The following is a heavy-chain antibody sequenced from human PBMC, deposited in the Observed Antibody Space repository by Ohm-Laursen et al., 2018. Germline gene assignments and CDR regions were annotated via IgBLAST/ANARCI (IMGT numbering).Heavy chain of an antibody. CDR1: GFTFSSYG. D-gene: IGHD3-22*01. V-gene: IGHV3-21*01. J-gene: IGHJ3*02. CDR2: ISSSSSYI. Sequence: SLRLSCTASGFTFSSYGMHWVRQAPGKGLEWVSSISSSSSYIYYADSVKGRFTISRDNAKNSLYLQTNSLRAEDTAVYYCARDRYYYDSSGYSPIDAFDIWGQGTMVTVSS. CDR3: ARDRYYYDSSGYSPIDAFDI.